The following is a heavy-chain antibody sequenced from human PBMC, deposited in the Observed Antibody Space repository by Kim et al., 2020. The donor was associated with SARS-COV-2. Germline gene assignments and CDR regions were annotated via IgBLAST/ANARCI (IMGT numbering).Heavy chain of an antibody. V-gene: IGHV4-39*01. CDR2: LSYSGRW. D-gene: IGHD3-9*01. CDR1: GASIGSHGYF. CDR3: ARLYAFTGCYTAYYFDF. J-gene: IGHJ4*02. Sequence: SETLSLTCTVSGASIGSHGYFWAWIRQPPGRGLEWIGSLSYSGRWYYNPSLERGITASLDTSKTQFSLRLTSVTAADTAVYHCARLYAFTGCYTAYYFDFWGPGTLVTVSS.